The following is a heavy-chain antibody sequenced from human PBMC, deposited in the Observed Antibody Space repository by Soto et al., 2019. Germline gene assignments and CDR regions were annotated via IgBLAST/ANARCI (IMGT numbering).Heavy chain of an antibody. CDR1: GGSISSYC. V-gene: IGHV4-59*01. CDR2: IYYSGST. Sequence: QVQLQESGPGLVKPSETLSLTCTVSGGSISSYCWSWIRQPPGKGLEWIGYIYYSGSTNYNPSLKSRVTISVDTSKNQFALKLRSVTAADTAVYYCAGSGSSPYYYYYGMDVWGQGTTVTVSS. J-gene: IGHJ6*02. D-gene: IGHD3-10*01. CDR3: AGSGSSPYYYYYGMDV.